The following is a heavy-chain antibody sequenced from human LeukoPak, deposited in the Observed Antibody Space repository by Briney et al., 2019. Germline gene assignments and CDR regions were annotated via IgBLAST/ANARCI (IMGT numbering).Heavy chain of an antibody. CDR2: ISGSGGST. V-gene: IGHV3-23*01. CDR3: APRADYYDSSGMDY. CDR1: GFTFSSYA. J-gene: IGHJ4*02. Sequence: PGGSLRLYCAASGFTFSSYAMSWVRQAPGKGLEWVSAISGSGGSTYYADSVKGRFTISRDNSKNTLYLQMNSLRAEDTAVYYCAPRADYYDSSGMDYWGQGTLVTVSS. D-gene: IGHD3-22*01.